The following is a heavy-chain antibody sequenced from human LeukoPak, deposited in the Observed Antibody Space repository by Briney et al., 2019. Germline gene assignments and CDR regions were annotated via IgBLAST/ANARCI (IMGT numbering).Heavy chain of an antibody. CDR2: FYTSGNT. V-gene: IGHV4-4*09. CDR3: ASLSIGPSPYFYYYMDV. CDR1: GASIDSYY. D-gene: IGHD2-21*01. J-gene: IGHJ6*03. Sequence: SETLSLTCSVSGASIDSYYWGWIRQPPGKGLEWIGYFYTSGNTIYNPSLKSPVTISMDTSKNQFSLKMRSVTAADTAVYYCASLSIGPSPYFYYYMDVWGKGTSVTVSS.